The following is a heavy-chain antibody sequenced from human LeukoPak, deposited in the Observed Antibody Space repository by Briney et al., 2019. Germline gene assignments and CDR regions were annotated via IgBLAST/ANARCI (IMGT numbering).Heavy chain of an antibody. CDR1: GFTFSSYA. J-gene: IGHJ4*02. D-gene: IGHD2-15*01. CDR3: AREEFCSGGSCYVY. CDR2: INSDGSST. V-gene: IGHV3-74*01. Sequence: GGSLRLSCAASGFTFSSYAMSWVRQAPGKGLVWVSRINSDGSSTSYADSVKGRFTISRDNAKNTLYLQMNSLRAEDTAVYYCAREEFCSGGSCYVYWGQGTLVTVSS.